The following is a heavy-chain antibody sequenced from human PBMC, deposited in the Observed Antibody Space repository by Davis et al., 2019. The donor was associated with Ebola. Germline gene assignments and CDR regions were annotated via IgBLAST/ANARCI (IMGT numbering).Heavy chain of an antibody. D-gene: IGHD6-13*01. CDR1: GGTFSSYA. V-gene: IGHV1-69*13. CDR2: IIPIFGTA. Sequence: SVKVSCKASGGTFSSYAISWVRQAPGQGLEWMGGIIPIFGTANYAQKFQGRVTITADESTSTAYMELSSPRSEDTAVYYCARDLGIAAAGFDYWGQGTLVTVSS. CDR3: ARDLGIAAAGFDY. J-gene: IGHJ4*02.